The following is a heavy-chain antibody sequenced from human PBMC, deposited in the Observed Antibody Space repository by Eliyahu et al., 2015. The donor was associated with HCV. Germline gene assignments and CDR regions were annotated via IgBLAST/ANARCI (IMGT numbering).Heavy chain of an antibody. V-gene: IGHV1-2*02. CDR1: GYAFTGXX. CDR2: INPSTGGT. CDR3: ARASGTYCITTTCAHHFDY. J-gene: IGHJ4*02. D-gene: IGHD2-2*01. Sequence: QVQLVQSGAEVKKPGASVTVSCKASGYAFTGXXIHXVRQAPGHGLEWMAWINPSTGGTNYVQKFQGRVTVTTDTSITTAYLELSSLRSDDTAVYYCARASGTYCITTTCAHHFDYWGLGTLVTVSS.